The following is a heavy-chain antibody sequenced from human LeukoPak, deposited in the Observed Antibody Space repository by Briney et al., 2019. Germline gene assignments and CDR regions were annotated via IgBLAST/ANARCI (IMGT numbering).Heavy chain of an antibody. CDR2: ISSSSSYI. CDR3: AKGEDYIAAVDTLGY. V-gene: IGHV3-21*01. J-gene: IGHJ4*02. D-gene: IGHD6-13*01. Sequence: GGSLRLSCAASGFTFSSYSMNWVRQAPGKGLEWVSSISSSSSYIYYADSVKGRFTISRDNAKNTLYLQMNSLRAEDTAVYYCAKGEDYIAAVDTLGYWGQGTLVTVSS. CDR1: GFTFSSYS.